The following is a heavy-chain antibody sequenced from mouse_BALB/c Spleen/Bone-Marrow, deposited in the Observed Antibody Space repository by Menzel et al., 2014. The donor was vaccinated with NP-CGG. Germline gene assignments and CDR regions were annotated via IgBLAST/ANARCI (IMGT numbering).Heavy chain of an antibody. CDR3: ALPGLRPFAY. D-gene: IGHD1-2*01. Sequence: EVKLMESGPDLVKPSQSLSLTCTVTGFSITSTYTWHWIRQFPGNKLEWMGYIHYSGSTNYNPSLKSRISITRDTSKNQFFLQLNSVTTEDTATYYCALPGLRPFAYWGQGTLVTVSA. CDR2: IHYSGST. CDR1: GFSITSTYT. V-gene: IGHV3-1*02. J-gene: IGHJ3*01.